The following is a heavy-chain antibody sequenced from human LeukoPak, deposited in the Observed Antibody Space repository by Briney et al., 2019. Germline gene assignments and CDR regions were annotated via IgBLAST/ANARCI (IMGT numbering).Heavy chain of an antibody. V-gene: IGHV1-69*01. CDR2: IIPIFGTA. Sequence: GASVTVSCKASGGTFSSYAISWVRQAPGQGLEWMGGIIPIFGTANYAQKFQGRVTITADESTSTAYMELSSLRSEDTAVYYCARDLGERGYSGYNYFDYWGQGTLVTVSS. CDR3: ARDLGERGYSGYNYFDY. J-gene: IGHJ4*02. CDR1: GGTFSSYA. D-gene: IGHD5-12*01.